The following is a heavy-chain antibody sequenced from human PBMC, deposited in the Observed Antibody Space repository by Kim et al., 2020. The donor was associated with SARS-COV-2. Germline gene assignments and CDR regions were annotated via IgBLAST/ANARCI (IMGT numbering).Heavy chain of an antibody. CDR2: MNPNSGST. CDR1: GYTFTSYD. Sequence: ASVKVSCKASGYTFTSYDISWVRQATGQGLEWMGWMNPNSGSTGYAQKFQGRVTMTRNPSITTAYMELSSLRSEDTAVYYCARGRGIAATWDSGFDPWGQGTLVTVSS. D-gene: IGHD5-12*01. V-gene: IGHV1-8*01. J-gene: IGHJ5*02. CDR3: ARGRGIAATWDSGFDP.